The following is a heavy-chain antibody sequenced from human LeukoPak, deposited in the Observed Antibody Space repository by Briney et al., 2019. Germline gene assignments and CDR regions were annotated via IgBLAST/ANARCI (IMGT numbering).Heavy chain of an antibody. CDR1: GYTFTSYY. V-gene: IGHV1-46*01. J-gene: IGHJ3*02. D-gene: IGHD6-19*01. CDR2: INPSGGST. CDR3: ARDRVQQWLVRDDAFDI. Sequence: ASVTVSCKASGYTFTSYYMHWVRQAPGQGLEWMGIINPSGGSTSYAQKFQGRVTMTRDTSTSTVYMELSSLRSEDTAVYYCARDRVQQWLVRDDAFDIWGQGTMVTVSS.